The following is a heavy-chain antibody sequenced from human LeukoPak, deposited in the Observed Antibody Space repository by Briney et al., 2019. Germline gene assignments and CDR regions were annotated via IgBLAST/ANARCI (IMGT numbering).Heavy chain of an antibody. CDR3: ARFAVHRRLAVVGQFGLDY. J-gene: IGHJ4*02. D-gene: IGHD6-19*01. Sequence: GASVKVSCKAPGYIFTSYNMNWVRQAPGQGLEWMGIINPSGGTTNYPQKFQGRVTMTRDTSTSTVYMELSSLRSEDTAVYYCARFAVHRRLAVVGQFGLDYWGQGTLVTVSS. V-gene: IGHV1-46*01. CDR1: GYIFTSYN. CDR2: INPSGGTT.